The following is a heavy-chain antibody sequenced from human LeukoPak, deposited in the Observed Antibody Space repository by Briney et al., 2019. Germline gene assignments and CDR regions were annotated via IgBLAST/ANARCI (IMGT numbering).Heavy chain of an antibody. V-gene: IGHV1-69*13. CDR2: IIPIFGTA. D-gene: IGHD2-15*01. CDR1: GGTFSSYA. CDR3: ARAYCSGGSCYSARNWFDP. J-gene: IGHJ5*02. Sequence: SVEVSCKASGGTFSSYAISWVRQAPGQGLEWMGGIIPIFGTANYAQKFQGRVTITADESTSTAYMELSSLRSEDTAVYYCARAYCSGGSCYSARNWFDPWGQGTLVTVSS.